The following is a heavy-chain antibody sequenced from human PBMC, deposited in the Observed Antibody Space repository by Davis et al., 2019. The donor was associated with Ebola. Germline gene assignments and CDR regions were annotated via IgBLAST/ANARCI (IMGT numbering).Heavy chain of an antibody. V-gene: IGHV1-18*01. CDR2: ISGYNGNT. J-gene: IGHJ5*02. D-gene: IGHD1-26*01. CDR1: GCTFTSYD. Sequence: ASVQDTCKASGCTFTSYDTIWVRHAPGQGLEWMGWISGYNGNTKYAQKLQGRVTMNTDTSTSTAYMGLRSLRSDDTAVYYCARLGGVGWFDPWGQGTLVTVSS. CDR3: ARLGGVGWFDP.